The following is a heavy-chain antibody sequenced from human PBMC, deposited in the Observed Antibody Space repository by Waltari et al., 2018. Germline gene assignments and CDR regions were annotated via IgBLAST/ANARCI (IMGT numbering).Heavy chain of an antibody. J-gene: IGHJ4*02. CDR2: RWNDGSSE. V-gene: IGHV3-33*08. D-gene: IGHD3-22*01. CDR1: GFPFSDYG. CDR3: ARHLYSIDYLELAK. Sequence: QVQLVESGGGVVQPGRSLRLSCAASGFPFSDYGMHWVRQAQGKGLEWVAVRWNDGSSEYYSDSVKGRFTISRDNPKNMLYLHLNSLRAEDTAIYYCARHLYSIDYLELAKWGQGTLVTVSS.